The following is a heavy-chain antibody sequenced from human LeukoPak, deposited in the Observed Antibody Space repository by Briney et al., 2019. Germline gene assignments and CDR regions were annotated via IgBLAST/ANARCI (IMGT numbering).Heavy chain of an antibody. CDR1: GYSFTSYW. V-gene: IGHV5-51*01. CDR2: IYPGDSDT. J-gene: IGHJ4*02. D-gene: IGHD2-2*02. Sequence: GESLKISCKGSGYSFTSYWIGWVRQMPGKGLEWMGIIYPGDSDTRYSPSFQGQVTISADKSISTAYLQWSSLKASDTAMYYCARQGCSSTSCYTDYFDYWGQGTLVTVSS. CDR3: ARQGCSSTSCYTDYFDY.